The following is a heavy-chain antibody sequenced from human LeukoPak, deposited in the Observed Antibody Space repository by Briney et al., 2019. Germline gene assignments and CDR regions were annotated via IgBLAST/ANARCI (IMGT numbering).Heavy chain of an antibody. Sequence: GGSLRLSCVASGFTFNTYYMHWVRHAPGERLVWVSFINADGNITKYADSVKGRFTISRDNAKSTVYLQMNGLRVEDTAMYYCVRLAVTDTNYWGQGSLVTVSS. D-gene: IGHD2-21*02. CDR3: VRLAVTDTNY. J-gene: IGHJ4*02. V-gene: IGHV3-74*01. CDR1: GFTFNTYY. CDR2: INADGNIT.